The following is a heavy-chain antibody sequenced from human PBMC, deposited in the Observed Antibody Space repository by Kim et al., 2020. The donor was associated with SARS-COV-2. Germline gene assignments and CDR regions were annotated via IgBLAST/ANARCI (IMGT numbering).Heavy chain of an antibody. V-gene: IGHV7-4-1*02. CDR1: GYTFTSYA. J-gene: IGHJ5*02. Sequence: ASVKVSCKASGYTFTSYAMNWVRQAPGQGLEWMGWINTNTGNPTYAQGFTGRFVFSLDTYVSTAYLQISSLKAEDTAVYYCARAKSGVPAAIYNWFDPWGQGTLVTVSS. CDR3: ARAKSGVPAAIYNWFDP. CDR2: INTNTGNP. D-gene: IGHD2-2*01.